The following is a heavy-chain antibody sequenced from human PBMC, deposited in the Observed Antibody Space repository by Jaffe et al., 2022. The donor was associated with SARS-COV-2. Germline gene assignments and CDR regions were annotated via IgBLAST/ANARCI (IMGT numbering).Heavy chain of an antibody. CDR1: GFTFSSYD. CDR3: ARAAGDLFSYYYYYMDV. D-gene: IGHD7-27*01. Sequence: EVQLVESGGGLVQPGGSLRLSCAASGFTFSSYDMHWVRQATGKGLEWVSAIGTAGDTYYPGSVKGRFTISRENAKNSLYLQMNSLRAGDTAVYYCARAAGDLFSYYYYYMDVWGKGTTVTVSS. J-gene: IGHJ6*03. CDR2: IGTAGDT. V-gene: IGHV3-13*01.